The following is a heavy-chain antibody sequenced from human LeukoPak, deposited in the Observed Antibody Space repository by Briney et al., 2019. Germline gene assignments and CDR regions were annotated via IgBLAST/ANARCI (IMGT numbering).Heavy chain of an antibody. CDR3: ASWGPAAYCSNGSCS. Sequence: GGSLRLSCVGSGFTFRSHAMSWVRQAPEKGLEFVSGIYENGGTTYYADSVKGRFSISRDNSKNTLYLQMNSLRVEDTAVYYCASWGPAAYCSNGSCSWGQGTLVTVSS. CDR2: IYENGGTT. V-gene: IGHV3-23*01. CDR1: GFTFRSHA. J-gene: IGHJ5*02. D-gene: IGHD2-15*01.